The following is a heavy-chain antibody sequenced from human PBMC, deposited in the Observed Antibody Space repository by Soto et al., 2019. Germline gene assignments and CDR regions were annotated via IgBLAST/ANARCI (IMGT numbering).Heavy chain of an antibody. CDR1: GFTFSSYW. CDR3: ASDYYYDSSGYPAVDGY. CDR2: IKQDGSEK. V-gene: IGHV3-7*03. Sequence: PGGSLRLSCAASGFTFSSYWTSWVRQAPGKGLEWVANIKQDGSEKYYVDSVKGRFTISRDNAKNSLYLQMNSLRAEDTAVYYCASDYYYDSSGYPAVDGYWGQGTLVTVSS. D-gene: IGHD3-22*01. J-gene: IGHJ4*02.